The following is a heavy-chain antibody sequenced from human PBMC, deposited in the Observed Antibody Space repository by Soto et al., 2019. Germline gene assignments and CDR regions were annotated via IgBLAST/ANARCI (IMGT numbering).Heavy chain of an antibody. CDR3: ARDLVGRYDFWSGYYTGSNWFDP. CDR1: GYTFTSYG. J-gene: IGHJ5*02. Sequence: ASVKVSCKASGYTFTSYGISWVRQAPGQRLERMGWISAYNGNTNYAQKLQGRVTMTTDTSTSTAYMELRSLRSDDTAVYYCARDLVGRYDFWSGYYTGSNWFDPWGQGTLVTVSS. V-gene: IGHV1-18*01. D-gene: IGHD3-3*01. CDR2: ISAYNGNT.